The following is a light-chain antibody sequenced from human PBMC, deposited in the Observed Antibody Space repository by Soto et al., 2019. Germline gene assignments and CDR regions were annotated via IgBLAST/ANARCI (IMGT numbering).Light chain of an antibody. CDR3: SSYTTSSTHVV. CDR1: SSDVGSYNY. CDR2: DVS. Sequence: QSALTQPASVSGSPGQSITISCTGTSSDVGSYNYVSWYQQYPGKAPKLMLYDVSNRPSGVSYRFSGSKSGNTASLTISGPQDADEADYYCSSYTTSSTHVVFGGGTELTVL. J-gene: IGLJ2*01. V-gene: IGLV2-14*01.